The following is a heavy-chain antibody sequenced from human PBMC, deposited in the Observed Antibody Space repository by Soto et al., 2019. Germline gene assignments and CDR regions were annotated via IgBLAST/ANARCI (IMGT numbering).Heavy chain of an antibody. D-gene: IGHD2-15*01. CDR2: IIPIFGTA. J-gene: IGHJ3*02. V-gene: IGHV1-69*13. CDR1: GGTFSSYA. CDR3: ARENFMGWPSGDAFDI. Sequence: SVKVSCKASGGTFSSYAISWVRQAPGQGLEWMGGIIPIFGTANYAQKFQGRVTITADESTSTAYMELSSLRSEDTAVYYCARENFMGWPSGDAFDIWGQGTMVTVSS.